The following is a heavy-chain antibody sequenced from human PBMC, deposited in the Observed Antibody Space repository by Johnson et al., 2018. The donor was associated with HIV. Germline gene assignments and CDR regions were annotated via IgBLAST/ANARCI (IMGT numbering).Heavy chain of an antibody. Sequence: VQLVESGGGVVQPGRSLRLSCAASGFTVSSNYMSWVRQAPGKGLEWVAVIWYDGSNKYYADSVKGRFTISRDNSKNTLYVQMNSLRAEDTAVYYCARTTYSSPGAFDIWGQGTMVTVSS. CDR2: IWYDGSNK. V-gene: IGHV3-33*08. CDR1: GFTVSSNY. J-gene: IGHJ3*02. D-gene: IGHD6-19*01. CDR3: ARTTYSSPGAFDI.